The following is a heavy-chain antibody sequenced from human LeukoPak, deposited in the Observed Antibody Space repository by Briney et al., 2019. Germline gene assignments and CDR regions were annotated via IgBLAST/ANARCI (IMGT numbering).Heavy chain of an antibody. CDR3: ARNQYGRFGELSCYMDV. CDR2: MNPNSGNT. D-gene: IGHD3-10*01. J-gene: IGHJ6*03. CDR1: GYTFTSYD. Sequence: ASVKVSCKASGYTFTSYDINWVRQATGQGLEWMGWMNPNSGNTGYAQKFQGRVTMTRNTSISTAYMELSSLRSEDTAVYYCARNQYGRFGELSCYMDVWGKGTTVTISS. V-gene: IGHV1-8*01.